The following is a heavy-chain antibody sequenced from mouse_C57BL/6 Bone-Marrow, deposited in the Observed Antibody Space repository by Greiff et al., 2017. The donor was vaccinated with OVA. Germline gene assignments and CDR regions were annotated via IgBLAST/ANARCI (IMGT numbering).Heavy chain of an antibody. V-gene: IGHV1-81*01. Sequence: QVQLQQSGAELARPGASVKLSCKASGYTFTSYGIRWVNPSPGQGLEWIGKIYPRSGNTYYNEKFKGTATLTADKSSSTAYMESRSLTAEEAAVYFCGTAMSGGDCDVWGTGTTVTVSA. J-gene: IGHJ1*03. CDR1: GYTFTSYG. D-gene: IGHD2-3*01. CDR2: IYPRSGNT. CDR3: GTAMSGGDCDV.